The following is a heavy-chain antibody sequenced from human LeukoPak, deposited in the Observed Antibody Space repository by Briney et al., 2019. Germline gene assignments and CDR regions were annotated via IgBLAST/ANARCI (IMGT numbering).Heavy chain of an antibody. CDR2: IYYSGST. J-gene: IGHJ4*02. V-gene: IGHV4-39*07. CDR1: GGSISSSSYY. Sequence: SETLSLTCTVSGGSISSSSYYWGWIRQPPGKGLEWIGSIYYSGSTYYNPSLKSRVTISVDTSKNQFSLKLSSVTAADTAVYYCARAAGAKLFDYWGQGTLVTVSS. D-gene: IGHD1-26*01. CDR3: ARAAGAKLFDY.